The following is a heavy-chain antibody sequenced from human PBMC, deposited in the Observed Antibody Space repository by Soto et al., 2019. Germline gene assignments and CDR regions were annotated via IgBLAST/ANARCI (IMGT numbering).Heavy chain of an antibody. J-gene: IGHJ6*02. Sequence: NPSETLSLTCTVSGGSISGYFWSWIRQPPGKGLEWIGYTHYSGSGIYNPSLKSRVTISVDTSKNQFSLKLNSVTSADTALYFCARDKAGTALNYYFGMDVWGQGTTVTVSS. D-gene: IGHD1-7*01. CDR1: GGSISGYF. V-gene: IGHV4-59*01. CDR3: ARDKAGTALNYYFGMDV. CDR2: THYSGSG.